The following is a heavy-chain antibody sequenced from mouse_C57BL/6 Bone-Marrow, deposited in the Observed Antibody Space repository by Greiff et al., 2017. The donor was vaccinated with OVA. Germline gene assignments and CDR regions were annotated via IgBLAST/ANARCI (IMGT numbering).Heavy chain of an antibody. J-gene: IGHJ1*03. CDR3: ARCYCSDWYFDV. CDR2: ISSGGSYT. Sequence: EVQLVESGADLVKPGGSLKLSCAASGFTFSSYGMSWVRQTPDKRLEWVATISSGGSYTYYPDSVKGRSTFSRDNAKNTLYLQMSSLQSVDTAVYYCARCYCSDWYFDVWGTGTTVTVSS. CDR1: GFTFSSYG. D-gene: IGHD1-1*01. V-gene: IGHV5-6*01.